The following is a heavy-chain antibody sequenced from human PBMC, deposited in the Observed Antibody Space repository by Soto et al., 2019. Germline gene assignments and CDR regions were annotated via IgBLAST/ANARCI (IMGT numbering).Heavy chain of an antibody. J-gene: IGHJ5*02. Sequence: QVQLHESGPGLVKPSETLSLTCTVSGGSTRNYFWSWIRQPPGKGLEWIGCIYYSGTTNYNSSLKSRVTISLDTSKNQFSLRLRSVTAADTAVYYCARYVNPYDTAVWFDPWGQGTLVTVSS. CDR2: IYYSGTT. V-gene: IGHV4-59*01. CDR3: ARYVNPYDTAVWFDP. CDR1: GGSTRNYF. D-gene: IGHD3-9*01.